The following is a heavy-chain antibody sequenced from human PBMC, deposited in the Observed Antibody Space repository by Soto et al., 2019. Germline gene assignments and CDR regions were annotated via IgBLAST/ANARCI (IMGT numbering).Heavy chain of an antibody. V-gene: IGHV1-2*02. D-gene: IGHD6-19*01. CDR3: AKVISTIGSKQWLAQTKHQALDY. CDR2: MNPNTGGA. J-gene: IGHJ4*02. CDR1: GYNFNGYY. Sequence: QVNLVQSGAEVKKPGASVKVSCKASGYNFNGYYIHWVRQAXXXGLEWMGWMNPNTGGANYAQKFQGKVIMTTDTSISTAYLELRSLTSDDTAVYYCAKVISTIGSKQWLAQTKHQALDYWGQGTLVTVSS.